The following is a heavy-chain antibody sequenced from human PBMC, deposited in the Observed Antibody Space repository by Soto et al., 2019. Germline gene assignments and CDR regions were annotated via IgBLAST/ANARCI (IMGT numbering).Heavy chain of an antibody. CDR2: ISGSGGST. D-gene: IGHD4-4*01. J-gene: IGHJ6*03. CDR3: AKAASITAPTVTNPQYYYYYMDV. CDR1: GFTFSSYA. Sequence: EVQLLESGGGLVQPGGSLRLSCAASGFTFSSYAMSWVRQAPGKGLEWVSAISGSGGSTYYADSVKGRFTISRDNSKNTLYLQMNSLRAEDTAVYYCAKAASITAPTVTNPQYYYYYMDVWRKGTTVTVSS. V-gene: IGHV3-23*01.